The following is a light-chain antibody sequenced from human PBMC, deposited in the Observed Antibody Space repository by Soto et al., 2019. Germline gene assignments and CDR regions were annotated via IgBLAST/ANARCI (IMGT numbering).Light chain of an antibody. Sequence: QSMLTQPPSVSGAPGQRVTISCTGSSSNIGAGYDVHWYQQLPGKAPKVLIYGNSNRPSGVPDRFSDSKSGTSASLAITGLQAEDEADYYCQSYDSSLSVVFGGGTKLTVL. CDR1: SSNIGAGYD. CDR3: QSYDSSLSVV. J-gene: IGLJ2*01. V-gene: IGLV1-40*01. CDR2: GNS.